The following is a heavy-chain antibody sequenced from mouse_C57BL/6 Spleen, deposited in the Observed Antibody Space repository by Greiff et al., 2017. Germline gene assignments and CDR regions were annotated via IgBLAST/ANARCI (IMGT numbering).Heavy chain of an antibody. D-gene: IGHD2-1*01. CDR3: ARNGNYDYAMDY. Sequence: QVQLQQSGPELVKPGASVKISCKASGYAFSSSWMNWVKQRPGKGLEWIGRIYPGDGDTNYNGKFKGKATLTADKSSSTAYMQLSSLTSEDSAVYFCARNGNYDYAMDYWGQGNSVNGSS. V-gene: IGHV1-82*01. CDR2: IYPGDGDT. CDR1: GYAFSSSW. J-gene: IGHJ4*01.